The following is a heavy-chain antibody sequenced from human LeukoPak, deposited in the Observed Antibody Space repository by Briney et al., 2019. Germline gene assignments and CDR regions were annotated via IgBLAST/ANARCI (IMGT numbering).Heavy chain of an antibody. CDR3: ATVYWYFDL. CDR1: GISFKNTC. Sequence: GGPLRLSCAATGISFKNTCMRWVRQAPGKALEGVGLIRSQVDGGTADYAAAVKGRFSISRDDSKNTLHLQMRSLKTEDTAVYYCATVYWYFDLWGLGTLVSVSA. V-gene: IGHV3-15*01. J-gene: IGHJ2*01. CDR2: IRSQVDGGTA.